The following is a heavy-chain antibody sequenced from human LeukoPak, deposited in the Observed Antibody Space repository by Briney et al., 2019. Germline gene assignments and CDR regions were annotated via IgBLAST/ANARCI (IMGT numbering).Heavy chain of an antibody. J-gene: IGHJ4*02. CDR3: AKDRWLPFDY. CDR2: IRYDGSNK. D-gene: IGHD6-19*01. CDR1: GFTFSSYG. V-gene: IGHV3-30*02. Sequence: GGSLRLSCAASGFTFSSYGMHWVRQARGKGLEWVAFIRYDGSNKYYGDSVKGRFTISRDNSKNPLYLQMNSLRVEDTAVYYCAKDRWLPFDYWGQGTLVTVSS.